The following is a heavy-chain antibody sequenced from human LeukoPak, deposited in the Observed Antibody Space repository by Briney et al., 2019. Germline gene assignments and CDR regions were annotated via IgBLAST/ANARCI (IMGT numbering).Heavy chain of an antibody. Sequence: SETLSLTCTVSGGSISSYYWSWIRQPAGKGLEWIGRIYTSGSTNYNPSLKSRVTISVDTSKNQFSLKLSSVTAADTAVYYCARNRGVRVYYYGMDVWGQGTTVTVSS. CDR3: ARNRGVRVYYYGMDV. CDR2: IYTSGST. J-gene: IGHJ6*02. D-gene: IGHD3-10*01. V-gene: IGHV4-4*07. CDR1: GGSISSYY.